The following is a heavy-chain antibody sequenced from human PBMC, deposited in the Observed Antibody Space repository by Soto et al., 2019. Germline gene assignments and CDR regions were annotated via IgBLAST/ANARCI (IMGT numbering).Heavy chain of an antibody. Sequence: SETLSLTCKVSGFTLRSAFFWGWIRQPPGKGLEWIGSIYQPGSGNVFHSGSTYYNPSLKSRVTISVDTSKNQFSLKLGSVTAADTAVYYCARDRASRFTISYNWFDPWGQGTLVTVSS. V-gene: IGHV4-38-2*02. CDR1: GFTLRSAFF. CDR3: ARDRASRFTISYNWFDP. CDR2: IYQPGSGNVFHSGST. J-gene: IGHJ5*02. D-gene: IGHD3-10*01.